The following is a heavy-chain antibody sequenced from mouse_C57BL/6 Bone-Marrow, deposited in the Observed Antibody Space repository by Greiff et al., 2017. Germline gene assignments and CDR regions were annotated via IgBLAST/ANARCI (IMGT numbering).Heavy chain of an antibody. CDR1: GYTFTSYD. CDR2: IYPRDGST. J-gene: IGHJ1*03. V-gene: IGHV1-85*01. CDR3: ARDYGSSYWYFDD. Sequence: QVQLQQSGPELVKPGASVKLSCKASGYTFTSYDINWVKQRPGQGLEWIGWIYPRDGSTKYNEKFKGKATLTVDTSSSTAYMELHSLTSEDSAVYFGARDYGSSYWYFDDWGTGTTVTVSS. D-gene: IGHD1-1*01.